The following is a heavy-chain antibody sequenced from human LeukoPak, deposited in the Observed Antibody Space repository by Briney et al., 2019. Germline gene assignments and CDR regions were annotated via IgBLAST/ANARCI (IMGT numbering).Heavy chain of an antibody. J-gene: IGHJ5*02. D-gene: IGHD3-22*01. Sequence: SETLSLTCTVSGGTTSIYYWGWIRQPPGKGLDWIGSIYYSGTTYYNPSLKSRVTISIDTSNNQFSLKLSSVTAADTAVYYCARRSSANWFDPWGQGTLVTVSS. CDR2: IYYSGTT. CDR1: GGTTSIYY. CDR3: ARRSSANWFDP. V-gene: IGHV4-39*01.